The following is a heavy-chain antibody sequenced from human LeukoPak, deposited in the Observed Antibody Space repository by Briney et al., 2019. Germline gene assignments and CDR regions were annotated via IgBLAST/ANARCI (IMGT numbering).Heavy chain of an antibody. Sequence: ASVKVSCKASGYTFTSYYMHWVRQAPGQGLEWMGIINPSGGSTSYAQKFQGRVTMTRDTSTSTVYMELSSLRSEDTAVYYCASVDYGSRSYAAFDIWGQGTMVTVSS. D-gene: IGHD3-10*01. J-gene: IGHJ3*02. V-gene: IGHV1-46*01. CDR3: ASVDYGSRSYAAFDI. CDR2: INPSGGST. CDR1: GYTFTSYY.